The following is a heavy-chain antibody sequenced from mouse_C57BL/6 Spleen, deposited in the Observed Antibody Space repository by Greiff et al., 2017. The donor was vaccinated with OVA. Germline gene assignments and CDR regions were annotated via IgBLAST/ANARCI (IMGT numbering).Heavy chain of an antibody. CDR2: ISYDGSN. J-gene: IGHJ2*01. V-gene: IGHV3-6*01. CDR3: ARDYGSSYRYFDY. Sequence: ESGPGLVKPSQSLSLTCSVTGYSITSGSYWNWIRQFPGNQLEWMGYISYDGSNNYNPSLKNRISITRDTSKNQFFLKLNAVTTEATATYDGARDYGSSYRYFDYWGQGTTLTVSS. CDR1: GYSITSGSY. D-gene: IGHD1-1*01.